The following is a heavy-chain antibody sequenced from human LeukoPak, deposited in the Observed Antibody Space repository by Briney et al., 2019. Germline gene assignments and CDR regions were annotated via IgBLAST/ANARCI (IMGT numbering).Heavy chain of an antibody. J-gene: IGHJ4*02. Sequence: SQTLSLTCTVSSDSITNVNYFWTWIRQPPGQGLECIGYIFHSGVTHYNPSLKNRLTMSVDTSKNQFSLSLTSVTAADTAVYYCATYLNRNFKFEYWGRGTLVTVSS. CDR2: IFHSGVT. CDR1: SDSITNVNYF. CDR3: ATYLNRNFKFEY. D-gene: IGHD2-21*01. V-gene: IGHV4-30-4*08.